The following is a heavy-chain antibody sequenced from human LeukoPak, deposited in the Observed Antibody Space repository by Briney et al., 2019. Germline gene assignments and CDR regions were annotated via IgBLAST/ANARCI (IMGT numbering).Heavy chain of an antibody. Sequence: GGSLRLSCAASGFTFTTAWMSWVRQAPGKGLDWVGRSKNIGDGVTADYAAPVKGRLTISRDDSKSTRYLKRNNLKSEDTAVYYCPPRGFRELESWGPGTLVTVSS. V-gene: IGHV3-15*01. CDR3: PPRGFRELES. J-gene: IGHJ4*02. CDR2: SKNIGDGVTA. D-gene: IGHD3-22*01. CDR1: GFTFTTAW.